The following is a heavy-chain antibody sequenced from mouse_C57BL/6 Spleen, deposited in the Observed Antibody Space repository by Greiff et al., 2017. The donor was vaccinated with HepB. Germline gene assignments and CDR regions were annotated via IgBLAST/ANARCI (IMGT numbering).Heavy chain of an antibody. Sequence: EVKLQESGAELVRPGASVKLSCTASGFNIKDDYMHWVKQRPEQGLEWIGWIDPENGDTEYASKFQGKATITADTSSTTAYLQLSSLTSEDTAVYYCTTDYDEGGYAMDYWGQGTSVTVSS. CDR3: TTDYDEGGYAMDY. CDR2: IDPENGDT. J-gene: IGHJ4*01. V-gene: IGHV14-4*01. CDR1: GFNIKDDY. D-gene: IGHD2-4*01.